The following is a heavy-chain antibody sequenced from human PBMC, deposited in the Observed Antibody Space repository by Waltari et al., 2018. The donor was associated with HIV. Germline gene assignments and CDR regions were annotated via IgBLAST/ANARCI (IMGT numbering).Heavy chain of an antibody. D-gene: IGHD2-21*02. Sequence: EVQLVESGGGLVQPGGSLRLSCEASVFTVSSNSLSWVRQAPGKGLEWVSVIYSGGSTYYADSVKGRFTISRDNSKNTLYLQMNSLRAEDTAVYYCASIAYCGGDCYPRGMDVWGQGTTVTVSS. V-gene: IGHV3-66*01. CDR1: VFTVSSNS. CDR3: ASIAYCGGDCYPRGMDV. CDR2: IYSGGST. J-gene: IGHJ6*02.